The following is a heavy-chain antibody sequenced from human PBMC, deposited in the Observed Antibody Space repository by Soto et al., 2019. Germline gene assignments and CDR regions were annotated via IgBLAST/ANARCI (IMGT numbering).Heavy chain of an antibody. CDR3: ARGSSGSDY. Sequence: PGGSLRLSCAASGFTFRSYSMNWVRQAPGKGLEWVSYISPTSSTMYYADSVKGRFTISRVNVKNSLYLQMNSLRDEDSAVYYCARGSSGSDYWGQGTLVTVSS. D-gene: IGHD3-22*01. CDR1: GFTFRSYS. CDR2: ISPTSSTM. V-gene: IGHV3-48*02. J-gene: IGHJ4*02.